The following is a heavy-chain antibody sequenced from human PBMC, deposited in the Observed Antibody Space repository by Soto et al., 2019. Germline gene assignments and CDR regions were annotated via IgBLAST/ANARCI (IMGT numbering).Heavy chain of an antibody. CDR2: ISSSSTTT. V-gene: IGHV3-48*01. J-gene: IGHJ4*02. CDR1: GFTFSGYS. CDR3: ARRYCSGTSCDSIVS. D-gene: IGHD2-15*01. Sequence: EVKLVESGGGWVQPGGSLRLSCGASGFTFSGYSLNWVRQSPGKGLHWVAYISSSSTTTYYADSVKGRFTISRDNAKNALFLQMDSLRADDTAVYYCARRYCSGTSCDSIVSWGQGVLVTVSS.